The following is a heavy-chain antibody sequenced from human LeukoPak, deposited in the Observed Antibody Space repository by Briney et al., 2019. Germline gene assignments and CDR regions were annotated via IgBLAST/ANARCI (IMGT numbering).Heavy chain of an antibody. D-gene: IGHD6-19*01. CDR3: AREGQWLVPGY. CDR1: GFTFSSYW. V-gene: IGHV3-74*01. CDR2: INTDGSST. Sequence: GGSLRLSCAASGFTFSSYWMHWVRQAPGKGLVWVSRINTDGSSTSYADSVKGRFTISRDNAKNTLYLQMNSLRAEDTAVYYCAREGQWLVPGYWGQGTLVTVSS. J-gene: IGHJ4*02.